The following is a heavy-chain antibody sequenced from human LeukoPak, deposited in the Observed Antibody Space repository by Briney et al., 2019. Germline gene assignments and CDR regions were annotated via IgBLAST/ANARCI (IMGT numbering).Heavy chain of an antibody. J-gene: IGHJ4*02. Sequence: GGSLRLSCAASGFTFSTNWMSWVRQAPGKGLEWVANIKQDGSEKNYGDSVKGRFTISRDNAKSSLYLQMNSLRVEDTAVYYCAKAGNGFGYWGQGALVTVSS. CDR2: IKQDGSEK. V-gene: IGHV3-7*01. D-gene: IGHD2-8*01. CDR1: GFTFSTNW. CDR3: AKAGNGFGY.